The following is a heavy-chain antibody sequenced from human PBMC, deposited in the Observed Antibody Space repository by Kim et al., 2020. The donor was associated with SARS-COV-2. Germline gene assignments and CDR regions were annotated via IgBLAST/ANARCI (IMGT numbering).Heavy chain of an antibody. CDR2: IKQDGSEK. Sequence: GGSLRLSCAASGFTFSSYWMSWVRQAPGKGLEWVANIKQDGSEKYYVDSVKGRFTISRDNAKNSLYLQMNSLRAEDTAVYYCARVRPYYYDSSGYLDAFDIWGQGTMVTVSS. CDR1: GFTFSSYW. V-gene: IGHV3-7*01. CDR3: ARVRPYYYDSSGYLDAFDI. J-gene: IGHJ3*02. D-gene: IGHD3-22*01.